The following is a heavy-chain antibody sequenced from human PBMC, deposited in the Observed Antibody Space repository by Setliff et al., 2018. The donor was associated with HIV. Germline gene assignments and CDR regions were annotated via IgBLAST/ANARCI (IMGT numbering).Heavy chain of an antibody. V-gene: IGHV4-38-2*01. D-gene: IGHD2-21*02. CDR1: DYSITSGYY. Sequence: SETLSLTCGISDYSITSGYYWGWIRQPPGKGLEWIGSIYRSGSTYDNPSLKSRVTLSFDTSKNQFSLILTSVTAADTAVYYCATQGLTVPIPGGYFQHWGPGILVTVSS. J-gene: IGHJ1*01. CDR3: ATQGLTVPIPGGYFQH. CDR2: IYRSGST.